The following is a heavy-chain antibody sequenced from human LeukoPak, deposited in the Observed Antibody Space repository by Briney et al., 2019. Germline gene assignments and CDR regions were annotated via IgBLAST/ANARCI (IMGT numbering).Heavy chain of an antibody. CDR2: IDGTGGFT. CDR3: ARENYYGSGRSSYGMDV. Sequence: GGSLRLSCAASGFTFSNYATNWVRQAPGEGLEWVSSIDGTGGFTSYADSVRGRFTISRDNAKNSLYLQLNSLRAEDTAVYYCARENYYGSGRSSYGMDVWGQGTTVTVSS. D-gene: IGHD3-10*01. V-gene: IGHV3-21*01. CDR1: GFTFSNYA. J-gene: IGHJ6*02.